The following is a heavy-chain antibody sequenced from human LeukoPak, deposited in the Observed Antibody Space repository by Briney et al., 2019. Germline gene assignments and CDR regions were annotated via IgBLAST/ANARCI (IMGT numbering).Heavy chain of an antibody. V-gene: IGHV1-46*01. CDR3: AVAGTGYFYYYYYGMDV. CDR1: GYTFTSYY. J-gene: IGHJ6*02. Sequence: ASVKVSCKASGYTFTSYYMHWVRQAPGQGLEWMGIINPSGGSTSYAQKFQGRVTMTRDTSTSTVYMELSSLRSEDTAVYYRAVAGTGYFYYYYYGMDVWGQGTTVTVSS. CDR2: INPSGGST. D-gene: IGHD6-19*01.